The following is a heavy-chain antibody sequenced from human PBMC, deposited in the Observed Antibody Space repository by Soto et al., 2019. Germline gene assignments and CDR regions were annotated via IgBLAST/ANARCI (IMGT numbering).Heavy chain of an antibody. CDR1: GYSITAGGYY. Sequence: SETLSLTCFVSGYSITAGGYYWSWIRHHPGKGLEWVGSFYSSGSIIYNPSLRSRVSISGDTSSTQFSMSLASVTAADTARYYCARMYSSGSGWFHPWGQGTLVTVSS. V-gene: IGHV4-31*03. J-gene: IGHJ5*02. CDR3: ARMYSSGSGWFHP. CDR2: FYSSGSI. D-gene: IGHD6-19*01.